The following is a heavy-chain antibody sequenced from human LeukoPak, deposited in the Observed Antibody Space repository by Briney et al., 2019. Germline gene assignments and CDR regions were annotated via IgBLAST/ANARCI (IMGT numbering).Heavy chain of an antibody. V-gene: IGHV4-34*01. CDR3: ARVSYGYCSSTSCYPPNRKNYYYYYGMDV. CDR1: GGSSSGYY. J-gene: IGHJ6*02. D-gene: IGHD2-2*03. CDR2: INHSGST. Sequence: SETLSLTCAVYGGSSSGYYWSWIRQPPGKGLEWIGEINHSGSTNYNPSLKSRVTISVDTSKNQFSLKLSSVTAADTAVYYCARVSYGYCSSTSCYPPNRKNYYYYYGMDVWGQGTTVTVSS.